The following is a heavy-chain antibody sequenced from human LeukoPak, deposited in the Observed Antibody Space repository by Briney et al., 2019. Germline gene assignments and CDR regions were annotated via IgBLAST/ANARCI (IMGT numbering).Heavy chain of an antibody. J-gene: IGHJ4*02. Sequence: GGSLRLSCVASGFIFKSYGMNWVRQAPGKGLEWVSGIYTNGRTRYADFVNGRFTISRDNSKNTLFLQMHSLRVEDTAVYYCAKDPKTGTTSYSFDYWGQGTLVTVSS. V-gene: IGHV3-NL1*01. CDR1: GFIFKSYG. CDR2: IYTNGRT. CDR3: AKDPKTGTTSYSFDY. D-gene: IGHD1-7*01.